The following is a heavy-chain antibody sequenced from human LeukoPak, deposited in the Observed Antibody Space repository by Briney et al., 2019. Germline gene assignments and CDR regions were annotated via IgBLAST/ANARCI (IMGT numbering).Heavy chain of an antibody. D-gene: IGHD3-3*01. V-gene: IGHV4-39*01. CDR1: GGSISSSSYY. CDR2: IYYSGST. CDR3: ARHGRPYYDFWTNRWDWFDP. Sequence: SETLSLTCTVSGGSISSSSYYWGWIRQPPGKGLEWIGSIYYSGSTYYNPSLKSRVTTSVDTSKNQFSLKLSSVTAADTAVYYCARHGRPYYDFWTNRWDWFDPWGQGTLVTVSS. J-gene: IGHJ5*02.